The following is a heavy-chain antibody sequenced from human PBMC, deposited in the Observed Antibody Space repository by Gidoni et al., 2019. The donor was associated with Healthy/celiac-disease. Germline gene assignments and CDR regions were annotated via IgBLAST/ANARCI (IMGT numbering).Heavy chain of an antibody. V-gene: IGHV3-23*01. D-gene: IGHD3-10*01. CDR2: ISGSGGST. CDR1: GFTCSSYD. CDR3: ARSTYYYGSGSYYGPYYYYGMDV. Sequence: EVQLLESGGGLVQPGGSLSLSCAASGFTCSSYDLSWVRQAPGKGVEVVSAISGSGGSTSYADSLKGRFTISRDNSKNTLYLQMNSLRAEDTAVYYCARSTYYYGSGSYYGPYYYYGMDVWGQGTTVTVSS. J-gene: IGHJ6*02.